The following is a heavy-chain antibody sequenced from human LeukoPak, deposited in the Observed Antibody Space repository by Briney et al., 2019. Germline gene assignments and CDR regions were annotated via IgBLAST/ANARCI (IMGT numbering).Heavy chain of an antibody. CDR2: IYTSGST. V-gene: IGHV4-4*07. CDR3: ARTLRGGSGGDNYYYYYYMDV. J-gene: IGHJ6*03. Sequence: PSETLSLTCTVSGGSISSYYWSWIRQPAGKGLEWIGRIYTSGSTNYNPSLKSRVTMSVDTSKNQFSLKLSFVTAADTAVYYCARTLRGGSGGDNYYYYYYMDVWGKGTTVTISS. CDR1: GGSISSYY. D-gene: IGHD2-15*01.